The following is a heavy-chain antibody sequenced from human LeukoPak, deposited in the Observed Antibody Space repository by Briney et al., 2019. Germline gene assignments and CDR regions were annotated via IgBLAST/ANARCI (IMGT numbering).Heavy chain of an antibody. J-gene: IGHJ4*02. V-gene: IGHV3-7*01. Sequence: PGGSLRLSCATSGLTFIDFWMNWVRQAPGRGLEWVANIKPDGSEKYYVDSVKGRFAISRDNAKNEVYLEMNSLRAEDTGVYYCSGRDSSRSPRAYWGQGTLVSGSS. CDR2: IKPDGSEK. CDR3: SGRDSSRSPRAY. D-gene: IGHD2-2*01. CDR1: GLTFIDFW.